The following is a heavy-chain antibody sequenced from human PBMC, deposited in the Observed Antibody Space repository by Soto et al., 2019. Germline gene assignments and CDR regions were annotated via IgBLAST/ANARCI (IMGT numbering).Heavy chain of an antibody. V-gene: IGHV4-39*07. CDR3: ATQGRFGGVIVYFDY. CDR1: GGSISSSSYY. J-gene: IGHJ4*02. CDR2: IYYSGST. D-gene: IGHD3-16*02. Sequence: SETLSLTCTVSGGSISSSSYYWGWIRQPPGKGLEWIGSIYYSGSTYYNPSLKSRVTISVDTSKNQFSLKLSSVTAADTAVYYCATQGRFGGVIVYFDYWGQGTLVTVSS.